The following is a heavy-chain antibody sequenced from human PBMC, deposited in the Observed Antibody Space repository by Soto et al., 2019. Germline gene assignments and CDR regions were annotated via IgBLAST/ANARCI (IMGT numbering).Heavy chain of an antibody. J-gene: IGHJ3*02. D-gene: IGHD6-19*01. CDR2: ISNSGVTI. CDR1: GFTSSDYY. V-gene: IGHV3-11*01. Sequence: QVQLVESGGDLVKPGWSLRLTCAASGFTSSDYYMSWIRQAPGKGLEWISYISNSGVTIHYADSVKGRFTISRDNAKNSLYLQMNSLRDDDTAVYYCARQMGSSGGYSDAFDIWGQGTVVTVSS. CDR3: ARQMGSSGGYSDAFDI.